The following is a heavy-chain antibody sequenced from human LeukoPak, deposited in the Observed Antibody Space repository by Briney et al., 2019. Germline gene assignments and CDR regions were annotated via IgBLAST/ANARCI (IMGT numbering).Heavy chain of an antibody. CDR2: ISSSSSYI. Sequence: GGSLRLSCAASGFTFSSYSMTWVRQAPGKGLEWVSSISSSSSYIKYADSVKGRFTISRDNAKNSLYLQMNSLRSEDTAVYYCATGLYYDFWSGYYPRDYWGQGTLVTVSS. J-gene: IGHJ4*02. CDR1: GFTFSSYS. D-gene: IGHD3-3*01. V-gene: IGHV3-21*04. CDR3: ATGLYYDFWSGYYPRDY.